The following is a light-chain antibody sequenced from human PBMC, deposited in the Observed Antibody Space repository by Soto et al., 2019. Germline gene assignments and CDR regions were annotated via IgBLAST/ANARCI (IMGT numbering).Light chain of an antibody. V-gene: IGLV2-14*01. J-gene: IGLJ1*01. CDR3: SSYTSSREKV. CDR1: SSDVGGYNY. CDR2: DVS. Sequence: QSALTQPASVSGSPGQSITISCTGTSSDVGGYNYVSWYQQYPGKAPKLMIHDVSNRPSGVSDRFSGSKSSNTASLTISGLQAEAEADYYCSSYTSSREKVFGTGTKVTVL.